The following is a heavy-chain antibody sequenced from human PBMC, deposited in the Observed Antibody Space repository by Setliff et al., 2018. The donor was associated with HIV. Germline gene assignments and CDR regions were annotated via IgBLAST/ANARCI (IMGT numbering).Heavy chain of an antibody. Sequence: PSETLSLTCTVSGGSISSSGYYWGWIRQPPGKGLEWIGSIFYSGSTYYNPSLKSRVTISVDTSKSLFSLKLGSVTAADTAVNYCARHAGSRGYYPRPFDYWGQGTLVTVSS. J-gene: IGHJ4*02. CDR1: GGSISSSGYY. D-gene: IGHD3-22*01. CDR3: ARHAGSRGYYPRPFDY. CDR2: IFYSGST. V-gene: IGHV4-39*01.